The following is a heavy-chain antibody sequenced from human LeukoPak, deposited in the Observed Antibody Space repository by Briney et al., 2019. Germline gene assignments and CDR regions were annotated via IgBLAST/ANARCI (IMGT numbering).Heavy chain of an antibody. J-gene: IGHJ4*02. CDR3: ARDSSSWLYFGY. CDR1: GFTVSSNY. V-gene: IGHV3-53*01. CDR2: IYSGGTT. D-gene: IGHD6-13*01. Sequence: GGSLRLSCAASGFTVSSNYMSWVRQAPGKGLEWVSVIYSGGTTYYADSVKGRFTISRDNSKNTLSLQMNSLRAEDTAVYYCARDSSSWLYFGYWGQGTLVTVSS.